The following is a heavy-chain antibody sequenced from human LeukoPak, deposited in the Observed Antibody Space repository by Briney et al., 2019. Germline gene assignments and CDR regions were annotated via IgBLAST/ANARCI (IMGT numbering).Heavy chain of an antibody. CDR3: ARDFLLRGREELSSYYGMDV. D-gene: IGHD3-16*02. Sequence: GASVKVSCKASGYTFTSYYMHWVRQAPGQGLEWMGIINPNGGSTSYAQKFQGRVTMTRDTSTSTVYMELSSLRSEDTAVYYCARDFLLRGREELSSYYGMDVWGQGTTVTVSS. V-gene: IGHV1-46*01. J-gene: IGHJ6*02. CDR1: GYTFTSYY. CDR2: INPNGGST.